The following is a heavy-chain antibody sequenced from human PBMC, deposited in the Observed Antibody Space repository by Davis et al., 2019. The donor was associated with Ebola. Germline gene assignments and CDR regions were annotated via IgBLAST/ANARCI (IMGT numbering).Heavy chain of an antibody. D-gene: IGHD1-7*01. CDR2: IRGDVSQK. Sequence: PGGSLRLSCAAFGFTLKTYLMGWVRQAPGRGLEWVAFIRGDVSQKDYADSVKGRFTISRDNSKNSVSLQMNSLGVEDTAVYYCARWNFAFDIWGQGTTVTVSS. CDR3: ARWNFAFDI. J-gene: IGHJ3*02. CDR1: GFTLKTYL. V-gene: IGHV3-7*03.